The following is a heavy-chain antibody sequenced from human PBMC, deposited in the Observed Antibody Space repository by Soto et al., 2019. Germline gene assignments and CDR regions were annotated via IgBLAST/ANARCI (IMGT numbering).Heavy chain of an antibody. V-gene: IGHV3-23*01. CDR3: AKEGGCCGTTSCTGTFEN. CDR2: GNGNGGST. CDR1: GFTFSSFA. D-gene: IGHD2-2*01. J-gene: IGHJ4*02. Sequence: EVQLLEAGGCLVQPGGSLRLSCAASGFTFSSFAMSWVRQAPGKGLEWVSVGNGNGGSTYYADSVKGRFTISRDNSKNTLYLQRNGLTAEDTAVYYGAKEGGCCGTTSCTGTFENGGQGTLVTVSS.